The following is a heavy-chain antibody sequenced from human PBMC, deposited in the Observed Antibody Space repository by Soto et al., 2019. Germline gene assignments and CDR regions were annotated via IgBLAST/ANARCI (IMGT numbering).Heavy chain of an antibody. CDR3: ARLIVVTHPLFDY. CDR2: IYYSGST. CDR1: GGSISSSSYY. J-gene: IGHJ4*02. D-gene: IGHD1-26*01. V-gene: IGHV4-39*01. Sequence: QLQLQESGPGLVKPSETLSLTCTVSGGSISSSSYYWGWIRQPPGKGLEWIGSIYYSGSTYYNPSLKSRVTISVDTSKNQFSLKLSSVTAADTAVYYCARLIVVTHPLFDYWGQGTLVTVSS.